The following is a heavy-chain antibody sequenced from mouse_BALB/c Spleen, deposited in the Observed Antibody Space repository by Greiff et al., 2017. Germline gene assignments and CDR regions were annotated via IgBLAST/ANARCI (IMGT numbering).Heavy chain of an antibody. CDR3: TREGYGIFAY. Sequence: EVQRVESGGGLVKPGGSLKLSCAASGFTFSGYAMPWVRQTPEKRLEWVASISSGGSTYYPASVKGRFTITRDNAKNTLYLQLSSLKSEDTAMYYCTREGYGIFAYWGQGTLVTVSA. V-gene: IGHV5-6-5*01. D-gene: IGHD2-1*01. CDR2: ISSGGST. CDR1: GFTFSGYA. J-gene: IGHJ3*01.